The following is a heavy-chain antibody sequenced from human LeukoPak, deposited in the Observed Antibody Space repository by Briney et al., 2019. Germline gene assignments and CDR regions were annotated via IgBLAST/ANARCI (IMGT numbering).Heavy chain of an antibody. CDR3: ARVGFLEWLPYFDY. V-gene: IGHV1-2*04. D-gene: IGHD3-3*01. J-gene: IGHJ4*02. CDR1: GYTFTGYY. Sequence: ASVKVSCKASGYTFTGYYMHWVRQAPGQGLEWMGWINPNSGGTNYAQKFQGWVTMTRDTSISTAYMELSRLRSDDTAVYYCARVGFLEWLPYFDYWGQGTLVTVSS. CDR2: INPNSGGT.